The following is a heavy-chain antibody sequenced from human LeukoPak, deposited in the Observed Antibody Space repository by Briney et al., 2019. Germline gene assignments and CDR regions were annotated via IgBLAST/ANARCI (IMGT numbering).Heavy chain of an antibody. J-gene: IGHJ4*02. CDR1: GFTFSAYA. CDR2: INSNGRST. CDR3: VKELLTTTRAFDY. Sequence: GGSLRLSCSASGFTFSAYAVHWVRQAPGKGLEYVSAINSNGRSTYYTDSVKGRFTISRDNSKNTVYLQMSSLRAEDTAVYYCVKELLTTTRAFDYWGQGTLVTVSS. V-gene: IGHV3-64D*09. D-gene: IGHD4/OR15-4a*01.